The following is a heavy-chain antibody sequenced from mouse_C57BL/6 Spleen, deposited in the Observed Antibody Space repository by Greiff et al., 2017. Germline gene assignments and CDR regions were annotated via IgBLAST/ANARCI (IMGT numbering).Heavy chain of an antibody. D-gene: IGHD1-1*01. J-gene: IGHJ4*01. CDR2: IDPNSGGT. V-gene: IGHV1-72*01. CDR3: ASRGIYYYGSSLSLGAMDY. CDR1: GYTFTSYW. Sequence: VQLQQPGAELVKPGASVKLSCKASGYTFTSYWMHWVKQRPGRGLEWIGSIDPNSGGTKYNEKLKSKATLTVDKPSSTAYMQLSSLTSADSAVYYCASRGIYYYGSSLSLGAMDYWGQGTTVTAST.